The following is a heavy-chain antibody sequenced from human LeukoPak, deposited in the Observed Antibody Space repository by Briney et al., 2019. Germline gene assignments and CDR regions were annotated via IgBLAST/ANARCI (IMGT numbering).Heavy chain of an antibody. J-gene: IGHJ4*02. D-gene: IGHD3-10*01. CDR3: ARGRIWLGELGIDY. CDR2: INHSGST. V-gene: IGHV4-34*01. CDR1: GGSFSGYY. Sequence: SETLSLTCAVYGGSFSGYYWSWIRQPPGKGLEWIGEINHSGSTNYNPSLKSRVTISVDTSKNQFSLKLSSVTAADTAVYYCARGRIWLGELGIDYWGQGTLVTVSS.